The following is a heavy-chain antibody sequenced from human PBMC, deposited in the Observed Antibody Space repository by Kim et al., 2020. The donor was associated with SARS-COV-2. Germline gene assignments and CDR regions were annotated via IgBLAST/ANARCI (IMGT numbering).Heavy chain of an antibody. CDR2: ISGGGVNK. CDR1: GFTFDIYA. CDR3: AEVVVMDDYNYYYYYGMDV. J-gene: IGHJ6*02. V-gene: IGHV3-23*01. D-gene: IGHD3-16*01. Sequence: GGSLRLSCVASGFTFDIYAMTWVRQAPGKGLVWVSVISGGGVNKFYADSVRGRFTISRDNSKNTLFLQMNSLRDEDTALYYCAEVVVMDDYNYYYYYGMDVWGQGTTVTVSS.